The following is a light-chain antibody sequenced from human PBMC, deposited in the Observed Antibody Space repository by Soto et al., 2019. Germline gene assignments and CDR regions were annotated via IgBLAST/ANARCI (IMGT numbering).Light chain of an antibody. CDR1: QSVLYSSNNKNY. V-gene: IGKV4-1*01. CDR2: WAS. J-gene: IGKJ3*01. CDR3: QQYYSTPF. Sequence: DIVMTQSPDSRAVSLVERATINFKASQSVLYSSNNKNYLAWYQQKPGQPPKLLIYWASTRESGVPDRFSGSGSGTDFTLTISSLQAEDVAVYYCQQYYSTPFFGPGTKVDI.